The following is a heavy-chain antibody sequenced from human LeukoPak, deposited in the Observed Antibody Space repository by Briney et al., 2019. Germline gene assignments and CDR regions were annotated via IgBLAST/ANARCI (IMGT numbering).Heavy chain of an antibody. J-gene: IGHJ4*02. CDR1: GLTFSSYA. D-gene: IGHD6-19*01. Sequence: GGSLRLSCAASGLTFSSYAMSWVRQAPGKGLEWVSAISGDGSGTYYTDSVKGRFTISRANSKNTLYLQMNSLRAEDTAVYYCAKGLYSSGWGDFGYWGQGTLVTVSS. CDR3: AKGLYSSGWGDFGY. V-gene: IGHV3-23*01. CDR2: ISGDGSGT.